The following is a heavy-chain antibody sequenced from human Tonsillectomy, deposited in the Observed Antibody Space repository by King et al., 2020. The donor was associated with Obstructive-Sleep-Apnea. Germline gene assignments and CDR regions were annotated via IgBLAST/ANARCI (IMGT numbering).Heavy chain of an antibody. CDR3: ARYENILFGFDP. Sequence: QLQESGPGLVKPSETLSLTCTVSGGSISSSSYYWGWIRQPPGKGLEWIGSIYYSGSTYYNPSLKSRVTISVDTSKNQFSLKLSSVTAADTAVYYCARYENILFGFDPWGQGTLVTVSS. D-gene: IGHD2/OR15-2a*01. CDR1: GGSISSSSYY. V-gene: IGHV4-39*07. J-gene: IGHJ5*02. CDR2: IYYSGST.